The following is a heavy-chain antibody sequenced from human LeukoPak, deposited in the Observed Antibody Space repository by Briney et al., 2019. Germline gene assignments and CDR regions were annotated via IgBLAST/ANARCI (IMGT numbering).Heavy chain of an antibody. V-gene: IGHV3-23*01. D-gene: IGHD6-19*01. CDR3: AKADQWLVHYYFDY. Sequence: GGSLRLSCAASGFTFSSYAMSWVRQAPGKGLEWVSAISGSGGSTYYADSVKGRFTISRDNSKNTLYLQMNSLRTEDTAVYYCAKADQWLVHYYFDYWGQGTLVTVSS. J-gene: IGHJ4*02. CDR1: GFTFSSYA. CDR2: ISGSGGST.